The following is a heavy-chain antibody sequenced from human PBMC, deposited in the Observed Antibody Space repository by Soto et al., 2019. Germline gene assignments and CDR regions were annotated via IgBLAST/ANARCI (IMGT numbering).Heavy chain of an antibody. CDR3: ARGRIGYYYGMDV. D-gene: IGHD3-3*02. Sequence: QVQLQQWGAGLLKPSETLSLTCAVYGGSFSGYYWSWIRQPPGKGLEWIGEINHSGSTNYNPSLKSRGTISVDTSKNQFSLKLSSVTAADTAVYYCARGRIGYYYGMDVWGQGTTVTVSS. J-gene: IGHJ6*02. CDR1: GGSFSGYY. CDR2: INHSGST. V-gene: IGHV4-34*01.